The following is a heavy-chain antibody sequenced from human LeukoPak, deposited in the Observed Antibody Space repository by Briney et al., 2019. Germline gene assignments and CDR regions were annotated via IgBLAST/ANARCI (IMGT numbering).Heavy chain of an antibody. CDR3: AKERDGDYVRYTHY. CDR2: ISASGGGT. J-gene: IGHJ4*02. V-gene: IGHV3-23*01. Sequence: GGSLRLSCAASGFTFSSYAMSWVRQAPGKGLGWVSSISASGGGTYYADSVKGRFTISRDNSKNTLYLRLSSLRADDTAVYHCAKERDGDYVRYTHYWGQGTLVTVSS. D-gene: IGHD4-17*01. CDR1: GFTFSSYA.